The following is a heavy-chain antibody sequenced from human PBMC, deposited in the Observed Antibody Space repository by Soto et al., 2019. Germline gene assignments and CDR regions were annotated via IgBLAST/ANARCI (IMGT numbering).Heavy chain of an antibody. CDR2: INPNSSGT. D-gene: IGHD1-26*01. V-gene: IGHV1-2*04. Sequence: ASVNVSCKASGYTFTGYYMHGVRQAPGQGLEWMGWINPNSSGTNYAQKFQGWVTMTRDTSISTAYMELSRLRSDDTAVYYCARAREGPFDYWGQGTLVTVSS. J-gene: IGHJ4*02. CDR3: ARAREGPFDY. CDR1: GYTFTGYY.